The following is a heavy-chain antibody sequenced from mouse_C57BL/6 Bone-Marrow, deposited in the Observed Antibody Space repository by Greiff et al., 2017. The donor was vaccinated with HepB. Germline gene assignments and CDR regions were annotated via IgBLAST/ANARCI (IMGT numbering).Heavy chain of an antibody. CDR1: GYTFTDYY. V-gene: IGHV1-76*01. J-gene: IGHJ4*01. CDR2: IYPGSGNT. Sequence: QVQLQQSGAELVRPGASVKLSCKASGYTFTDYYINWVKQRPGQGLEWIARIYPGSGNTYYNEKFKGKATLTAEKSSSTAYMQLSSLTSEDSAVYFCARTYSNYEGYYAMDYWGQGTSVTVSS. D-gene: IGHD2-5*01. CDR3: ARTYSNYEGYYAMDY.